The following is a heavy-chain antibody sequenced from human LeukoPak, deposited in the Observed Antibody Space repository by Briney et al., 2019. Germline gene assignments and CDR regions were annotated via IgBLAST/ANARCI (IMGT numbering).Heavy chain of an antibody. V-gene: IGHV1-2*02. Sequence: VASVKVSCKASGYTFTGYYMHWLRQAPGQGLEWMGWINPNSGGTNYAQKFQGRVTMTRDTSISTAYMELSRLRSDDTAVYYCARDLGSYGSGSPEPNWFDPWGQGTLVTVSS. CDR1: GYTFTGYY. CDR2: INPNSGGT. D-gene: IGHD3-10*01. J-gene: IGHJ5*02. CDR3: ARDLGSYGSGSPEPNWFDP.